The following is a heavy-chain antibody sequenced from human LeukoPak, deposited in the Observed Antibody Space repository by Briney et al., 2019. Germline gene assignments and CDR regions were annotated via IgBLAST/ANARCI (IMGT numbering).Heavy chain of an antibody. CDR2: ISGSGGRI. Sequence: PGGSLRLSCAASGFTFSSYAMSWVRQAPGKGLEWVSAISGSGGRIYYGASVKGRFTISRDNSKNTLNLQMNSLRAEDTAVYYCAKDPLGYSSGFLDPWGQGTLVTVSS. V-gene: IGHV3-23*01. J-gene: IGHJ5*02. CDR1: GFTFSSYA. CDR3: AKDPLGYSSGFLDP. D-gene: IGHD6-19*01.